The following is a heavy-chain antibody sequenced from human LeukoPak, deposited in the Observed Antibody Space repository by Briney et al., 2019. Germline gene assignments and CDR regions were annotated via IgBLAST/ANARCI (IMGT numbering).Heavy chain of an antibody. D-gene: IGHD3-22*01. CDR1: GYSFTSYW. V-gene: IGHV5-51*01. CDR2: IYPGDSDT. Sequence: GESLKISCQGSGYSFTSYWIGWVRQMPGKGLEWMGIIYPGDSDTRYSPSFQGQVTISADKSISTAYLQWSSLKASDTAMYYCARRTYYYDSSDYFDYWGQGTLVTVSS. CDR3: ARRTYYYDSSDYFDY. J-gene: IGHJ4*02.